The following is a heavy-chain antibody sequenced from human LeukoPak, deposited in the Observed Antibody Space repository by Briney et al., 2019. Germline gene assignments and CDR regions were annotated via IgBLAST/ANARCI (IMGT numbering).Heavy chain of an antibody. CDR1: GGTFSSYA. CDR2: IIPILGIA. D-gene: IGHD3-3*01. Sequence: ASVTVSCKASGGTFSSYAISWVRQAPGQGLEWMGRIIPILGIANYAQKFQGRVTMTRNTSISTAYMELSSLRSEDTAVYYCARGSEYYDFWSGYSWWFDPWGQGTLVTVSS. V-gene: IGHV1-69*04. CDR3: ARGSEYYDFWSGYSWWFDP. J-gene: IGHJ5*02.